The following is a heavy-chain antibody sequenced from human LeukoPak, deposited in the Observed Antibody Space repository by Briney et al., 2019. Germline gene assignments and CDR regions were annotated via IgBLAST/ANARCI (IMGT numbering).Heavy chain of an antibody. J-gene: IGHJ4*02. D-gene: IGHD6-13*01. CDR2: ISAYNGNT. CDR1: GYTLTSYG. V-gene: IGHV1-18*01. CDR3: ARASSSSWYRDY. Sequence: ASVKVSCKASGYTLTSYGISWVRQAPGQGLEWMGWISAYNGNTNYAQKFQGRVTMTTDTSTSTAYMELRSLRSDDTAVYYCARASSSSWYRDYWGQGTLVTVSS.